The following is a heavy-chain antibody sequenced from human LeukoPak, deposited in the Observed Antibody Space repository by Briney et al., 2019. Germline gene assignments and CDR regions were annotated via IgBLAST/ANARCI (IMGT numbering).Heavy chain of an antibody. CDR1: GFTFSNYD. D-gene: IGHD1-1*01. J-gene: IGHJ6*03. Sequence: GGSLRLSCAASGFTFSNYDIHWVRQAPGKGLEWVAVISSDGSNKYYADSVKGRFTISRDNSKNTLFLQMNSLRAADTAVYYCAGTYRYNYYYYMDVWGKGTTVTISS. CDR3: AGTYRYNYYYYMDV. V-gene: IGHV3-30*04. CDR2: ISSDGSNK.